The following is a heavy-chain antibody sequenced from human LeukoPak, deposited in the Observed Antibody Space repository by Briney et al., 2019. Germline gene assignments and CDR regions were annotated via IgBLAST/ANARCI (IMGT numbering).Heavy chain of an antibody. V-gene: IGHV1-69*13. D-gene: IGHD3-3*01. J-gene: IGHJ4*02. Sequence: SVKVSCKASGGTFSSYAISWVRQAPGQGLEWMGGIIPIFGTANYAQKFQGRVTITADESTSTAYMELSSLRSEDTAVYYCARDYSERPIRFLEWLDDWGQGTLVTVSS. CDR3: ARDYSERPIRFLEWLDD. CDR2: IIPIFGTA. CDR1: GGTFSSYA.